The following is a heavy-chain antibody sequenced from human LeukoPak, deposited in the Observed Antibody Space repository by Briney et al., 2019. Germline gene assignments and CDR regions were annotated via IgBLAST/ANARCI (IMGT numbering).Heavy chain of an antibody. J-gene: IGHJ4*02. D-gene: IGHD3-9*01. V-gene: IGHV3-7*01. CDR2: IKQDGSEK. Sequence: PGGSLRLSCAASGFTFSSYWMSWVRQAPGKGLEWVANIKQDGSEKYYVDSVKGRFTISRDNAKNSLYLQMNSLRAEDTAVYYCARNSKLRYFGWFDYWGQGTLVTVSS. CDR3: ARNSKLRYFGWFDY. CDR1: GFTFSSYW.